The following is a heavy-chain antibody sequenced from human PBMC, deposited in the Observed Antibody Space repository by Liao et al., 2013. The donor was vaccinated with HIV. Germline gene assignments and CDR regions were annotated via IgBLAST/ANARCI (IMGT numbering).Heavy chain of an antibody. CDR2: INHSGST. J-gene: IGHJ6*03. CDR1: GGSISSYY. D-gene: IGHD1-7*01. CDR3: ARDELELPNYYYYYYMDV. Sequence: QVQLQESGPGLVKPSETLSLTCTVSGGSISSYYWSWIRQPPGKGLEWIGEINHSGSTNYNPSLKSRVTISVDTSKNQFSLKLSSVTAADTAVYYCARDELELPNYYYYYYMDVWGKGTTVTVSS. V-gene: IGHV4-59*12.